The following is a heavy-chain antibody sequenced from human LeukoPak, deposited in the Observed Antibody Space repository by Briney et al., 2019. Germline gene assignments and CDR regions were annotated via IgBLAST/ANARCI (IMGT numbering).Heavy chain of an antibody. D-gene: IGHD2-2*01. J-gene: IGHJ6*03. V-gene: IGHV3-21*01. CDR3: ARVPVPAPYYYYMDV. CDR1: GFTFSSYS. Sequence: TGGSLRLSCAASGFTFSSYSMNWVRQAPGKGLEWVSSISSSSYIYYADSVKGRFTISRDNAKNSLYLQMNSLRAEDTAVYYYARVPVPAPYYYYMDVWGKGTTVTVSS. CDR2: ISSSSYI.